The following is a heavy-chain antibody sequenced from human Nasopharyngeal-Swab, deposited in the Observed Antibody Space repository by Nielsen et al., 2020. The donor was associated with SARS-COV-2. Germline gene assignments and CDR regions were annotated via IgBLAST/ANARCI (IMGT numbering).Heavy chain of an antibody. CDR3: ARMGTGTKDNWFDP. J-gene: IGHJ5*02. V-gene: IGHV4-38-2*01. Sequence: SETLSLTCAVSGYSISSGYYWGWIRQPPGKGLEWIGSIYHSGSTYYNPSLKNRVTISVDTSKNQFSLKLSSVTAADTAVYYCARMGTGTKDNWFDPWGQGTLVTVSS. CDR1: GYSISSGYY. D-gene: IGHD1-7*01. CDR2: IYHSGST.